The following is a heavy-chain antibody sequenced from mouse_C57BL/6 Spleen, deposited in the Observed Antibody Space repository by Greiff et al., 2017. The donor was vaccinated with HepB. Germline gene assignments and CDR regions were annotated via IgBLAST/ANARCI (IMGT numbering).Heavy chain of an antibody. J-gene: IGHJ3*01. D-gene: IGHD1-1*01. CDR2: IYPGSGNT. CDR1: GYTFTDYY. Sequence: QVQLQQSGAELVRPGASVKLSCKASGYTFTDYYINWVKQRPGQGLEWIARIYPGSGNTYYNEKFKGKATLTAEKSSSTAYMQLSSLTSEDSAVYFCARSITTHFAYWGQGTLVTVSA. V-gene: IGHV1-76*01. CDR3: ARSITTHFAY.